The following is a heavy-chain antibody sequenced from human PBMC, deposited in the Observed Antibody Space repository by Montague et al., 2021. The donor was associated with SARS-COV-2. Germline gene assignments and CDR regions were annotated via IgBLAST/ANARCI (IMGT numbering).Heavy chain of an antibody. V-gene: IGHV4-34*01. CDR1: GTSFSGYY. J-gene: IGHJ6*01. CDR3: ARLRDGVDPSPILGVGPYYSYYVMDV. Sequence: SETLSLTCAVHGTSFSGYYWNWIRQPPGKGLEWIGEINHGGSTEYSPSLKSRLTISADTSKNQFSLKLTSVAAADTAVYYCARLRDGVDPSPILGVGPYYSYYVMDVWGRGTTVTVSS. CDR2: INHGGST. D-gene: IGHD3-10*01.